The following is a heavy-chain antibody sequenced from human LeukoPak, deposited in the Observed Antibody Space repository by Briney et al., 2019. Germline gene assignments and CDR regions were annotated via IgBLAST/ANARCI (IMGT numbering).Heavy chain of an antibody. CDR2: ISSSSSYI. CDR1: GFTFSSYS. CDR3: ARDRYDFWSGFDY. D-gene: IGHD3-3*01. V-gene: IGHV3-21*01. Sequence: PGGSLRLSCSASGFTFSSYSMNSVRQAPGKGLELVSSISSSSSYIYYAASVKGRFTISRDNAKNSLYLQMNSLRAEDTAVYYCARDRYDFWSGFDYWGQGTLVTVSS. J-gene: IGHJ4*02.